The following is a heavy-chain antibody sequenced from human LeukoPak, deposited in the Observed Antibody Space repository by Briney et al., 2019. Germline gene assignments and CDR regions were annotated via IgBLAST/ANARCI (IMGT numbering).Heavy chain of an antibody. D-gene: IGHD5-18*01. V-gene: IGHV4-34*01. CDR2: INHSGST. CDR3: ARWGITAMVSYCYYGMHV. CDR1: GGSFSGYY. Sequence: SETLSLTCAVYGGSFSGYYCSWIRQPPGKGLEWIGEINHSGSTNYNPSLKSRVTISVDTSKNQFSLKLSSVTAADTAVYYCARWGITAMVSYCYYGMHVWGQGTTVTVSS. J-gene: IGHJ6*02.